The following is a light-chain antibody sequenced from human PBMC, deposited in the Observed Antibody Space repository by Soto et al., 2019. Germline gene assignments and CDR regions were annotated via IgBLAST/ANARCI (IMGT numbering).Light chain of an antibody. CDR1: LSLGTN. CDR2: GAS. CDR3: QQYNSYPWT. Sequence: VVMTQPPATLCVSPGERAALFGRASLSLGTNLAWYQQKPGQAPRLLIYGASTRATGIPARLSGSGSGTEFTLAISSLQPDDFATYYCQQYNSYPWTFGPGTKVDIK. J-gene: IGKJ1*01. V-gene: IGKV3-15*01.